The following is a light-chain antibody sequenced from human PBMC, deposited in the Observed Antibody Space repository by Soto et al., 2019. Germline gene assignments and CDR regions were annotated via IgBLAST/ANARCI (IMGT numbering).Light chain of an antibody. Sequence: DIKMTQSPSTLSASVGDRVTITCRASQGISSWLAWYQQKPGKAPELLIYKASELESGVSSRFGGSGSGTGFTLTISSLQPDDFATYYCQQYKSYPWTFGQGTKVDIK. CDR2: KAS. CDR1: QGISSW. CDR3: QQYKSYPWT. J-gene: IGKJ1*01. V-gene: IGKV1-5*03.